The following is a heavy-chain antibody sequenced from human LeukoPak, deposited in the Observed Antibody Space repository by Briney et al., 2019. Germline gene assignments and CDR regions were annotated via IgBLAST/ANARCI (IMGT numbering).Heavy chain of an antibody. CDR2: IIPIFGTA. V-gene: IGHV1-69*06. CDR1: GGTFSSYA. J-gene: IGHJ4*02. CDR3: ARPDDYVWGSYRY. Sequence: SVKVSCKASGGTFSSYAISWVRQAPGQGLEWMGGIIPIFGTANYAQKFQGRVTITADKSTSTAYMELSSLRSEDTAVYYCARPDDYVWGSYRYWGKGTLVTVSS. D-gene: IGHD3-16*02.